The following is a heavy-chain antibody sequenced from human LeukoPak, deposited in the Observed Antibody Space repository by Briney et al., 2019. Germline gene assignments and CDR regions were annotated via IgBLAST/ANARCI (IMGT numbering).Heavy chain of an antibody. Sequence: GGSLRLSCAASGFTFSSYSMNWVRQAPGKGLEWVSSISSSSSYIYYADSVKGRFTISRDNAKNSLYLQMNSLRAEDTAVYYCARRANCVGDCLDYWGQGTLVTVSS. CDR3: ARRANCVGDCLDY. CDR1: GFTFSSYS. D-gene: IGHD2-21*01. J-gene: IGHJ4*02. CDR2: ISSSSSYI. V-gene: IGHV3-21*01.